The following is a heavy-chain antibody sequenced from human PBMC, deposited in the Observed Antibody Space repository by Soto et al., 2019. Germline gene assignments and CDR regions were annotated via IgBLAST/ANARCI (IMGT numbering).Heavy chain of an antibody. V-gene: IGHV1-18*01. Sequence: GASVTVSCKASGYTFTSYGISWVRQAPGQGLEWMGWISAYNGNTNYAQKLQGRVTMTTDTSTSTAYMELRSLRSDDTAVYYCARDHYDFWSGYSYYYYYGMDVWGQGTTVTVSS. D-gene: IGHD3-3*01. CDR3: ARDHYDFWSGYSYYYYYGMDV. J-gene: IGHJ6*02. CDR2: ISAYNGNT. CDR1: GYTFTSYG.